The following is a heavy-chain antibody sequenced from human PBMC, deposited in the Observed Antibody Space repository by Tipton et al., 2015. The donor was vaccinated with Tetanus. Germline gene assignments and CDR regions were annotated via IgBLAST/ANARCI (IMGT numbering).Heavy chain of an antibody. D-gene: IGHD3/OR15-3a*01. Sequence: QVQLVQSGAEVKKPGASVKVSCKASGYTFTHYGVNWVRQAPGQGLEWMGWISPFNENVNYAEKFQGRLTMTTDRSTATAYMDLRSLGSDDTAVYYCARGRGLGPHEYFEHWGQGTLVTVSS. J-gene: IGHJ5*02. CDR2: ISPFNENV. CDR1: GYTFTHYG. CDR3: ARGRGLGPHEYFEH. V-gene: IGHV1-18*01.